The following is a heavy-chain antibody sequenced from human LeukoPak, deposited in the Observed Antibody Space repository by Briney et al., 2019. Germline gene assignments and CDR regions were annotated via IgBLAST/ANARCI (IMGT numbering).Heavy chain of an antibody. J-gene: IGHJ4*02. D-gene: IGHD1-1*01. CDR2: IRSNGDTT. CDR3: AKGQELDDGVFDS. V-gene: IGHV3-23*01. Sequence: GGTLRLSCTASGFTFSSLAMTWVRQAPGKGLEWVSTIRSNGDTTYNADSVKGRFTISRDNSKNTLYLELNSLRVEDTATFYCAKGQELDDGVFDSWGQGTMVTVSS. CDR1: GFTFSSLA.